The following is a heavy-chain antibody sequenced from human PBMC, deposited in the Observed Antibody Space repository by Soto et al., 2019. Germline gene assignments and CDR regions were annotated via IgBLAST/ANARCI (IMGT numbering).Heavy chain of an antibody. V-gene: IGHV4-31*03. Sequence: SSETLSLTCTVSGGSISSGGYYWSWIRQHPGKGLEWIGYIYYSGSTYYNPSLKSRVTISVDTSKNQFSLKLSSVTAADTAVYYCARADYDSSGYSSLIDYWGQGTLVTVSS. CDR1: GGSISSGGYY. CDR3: ARADYDSSGYSSLIDY. CDR2: IYYSGST. D-gene: IGHD3-22*01. J-gene: IGHJ4*02.